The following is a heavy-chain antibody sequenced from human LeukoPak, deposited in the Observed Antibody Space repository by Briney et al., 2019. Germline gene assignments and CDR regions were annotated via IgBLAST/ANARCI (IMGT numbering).Heavy chain of an antibody. D-gene: IGHD6-13*01. J-gene: IGHJ4*02. CDR1: GFTFSSYG. Sequence: PGRSLRLSCAASGFTFSSYGMHWVRQAPGKGLEWVAVIWYDGSNKYYADSVKGRFTISRDNSKNTLYLQMNSLRAEDTAVYYCAREGRQLVPYFDYWGQGTLVTVSS. CDR3: AREGRQLVPYFDY. CDR2: IWYDGSNK. V-gene: IGHV3-33*01.